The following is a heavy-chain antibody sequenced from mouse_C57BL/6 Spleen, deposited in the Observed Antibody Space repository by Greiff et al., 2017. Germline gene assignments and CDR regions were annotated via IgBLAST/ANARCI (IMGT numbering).Heavy chain of an antibody. CDR3: ARVDYGSSYPWFAY. D-gene: IGHD1-1*01. CDR2: INYDGSST. CDR1: GFTFSDYY. V-gene: IGHV5-16*01. Sequence: EVQRVESEGGLVQPGSSMKLSCTASGFTFSDYYMAWVRQVPEKGLEWVANINYDGSSTYYLDSLKSRFIISRDNAKNILYLQMSSLKSEDTATYYCARVDYGSSYPWFAYWGQGTLVTVSA. J-gene: IGHJ3*01.